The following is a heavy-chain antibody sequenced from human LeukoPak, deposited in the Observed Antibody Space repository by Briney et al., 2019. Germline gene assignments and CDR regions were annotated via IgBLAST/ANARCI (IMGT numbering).Heavy chain of an antibody. CDR2: IYTSGST. V-gene: IGHV4-61*02. D-gene: IGHD3-10*01. Sequence: PSETLSLTCIVSGGSISSSSYYWSWIRQPAGKGLEWIGRIYTSGSTNYSPSLKSRVTMSVDTSKNQFSLKLSSVTAADTAVYYCAREKWDPQITMVRGVITRYYYYMDVWGKGTTVTISS. J-gene: IGHJ6*03. CDR1: GGSISSSSYY. CDR3: AREKWDPQITMVRGVITRYYYYMDV.